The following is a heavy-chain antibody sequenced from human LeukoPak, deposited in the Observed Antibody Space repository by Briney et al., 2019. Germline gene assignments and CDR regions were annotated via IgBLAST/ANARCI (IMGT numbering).Heavy chain of an antibody. Sequence: PGGSLRLSCAVSGFTFNSYWMHWVRQAPGKGLVWVSRINSDGSSTSYADSVKGRFTISRDNAKNTLSLQMNSLRAEDTALYYCARPRFGSRGLDYWGQGTMVTVSS. CDR1: GFTFNSYW. CDR2: INSDGSST. D-gene: IGHD3-3*01. CDR3: ARPRFGSRGLDY. V-gene: IGHV3-74*01. J-gene: IGHJ4*02.